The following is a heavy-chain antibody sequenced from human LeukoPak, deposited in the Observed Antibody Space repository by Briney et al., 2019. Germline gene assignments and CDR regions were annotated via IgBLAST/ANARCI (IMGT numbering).Heavy chain of an antibody. Sequence: GGSLRLSCAASGLTLSGSTIHWVRQASGKGLDWVGRIRDKGNNDATTYAASVKGRFTISRDDSKNTAYLQMNGLKTEDTAIYYCTTPFSGTSNIAWGQGTLVTVSS. D-gene: IGHD1-26*01. V-gene: IGHV3-73*01. CDR3: TTPFSGTSNIA. CDR2: IRDKGNNDAT. CDR1: GLTLSGST. J-gene: IGHJ5*02.